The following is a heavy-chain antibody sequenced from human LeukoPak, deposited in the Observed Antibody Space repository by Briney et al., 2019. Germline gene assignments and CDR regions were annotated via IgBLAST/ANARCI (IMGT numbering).Heavy chain of an antibody. CDR3: ARAASMVRGVIIY. J-gene: IGHJ4*02. V-gene: IGHV3-21*01. CDR2: ISSSSSYI. D-gene: IGHD3-10*01. CDR1: GFTFSSYS. Sequence: GGSLRLSCAASGFTFSSYSMNWVRQAPGKGLEWVSSISSSSSYIYYADSVKGRFTISRDNAKNSLYLQMNSLRAEDTAVYYCARAASMVRGVIIYWGRGTLVTVSS.